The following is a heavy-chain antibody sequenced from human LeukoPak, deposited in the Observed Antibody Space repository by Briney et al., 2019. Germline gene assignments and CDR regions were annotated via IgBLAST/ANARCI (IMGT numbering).Heavy chain of an antibody. V-gene: IGHV1-46*01. CDR2: INPSGGST. D-gene: IGHD6-13*01. J-gene: IGHJ4*02. Sequence: ASVKASCKASGYTFTSYHMHWVRQAPGQGLEWMGIINPSGGSTSYAQKFQGRVTMTRDTSTSTVYMELSSLRSEDTAVYYCAREPPAALYSSSVHFDYWGQGTLVTVSS. CDR1: GYTFTSYH. CDR3: AREPPAALYSSSVHFDY.